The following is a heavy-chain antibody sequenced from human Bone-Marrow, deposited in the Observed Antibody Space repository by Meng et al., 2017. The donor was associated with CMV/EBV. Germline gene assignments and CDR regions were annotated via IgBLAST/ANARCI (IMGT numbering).Heavy chain of an antibody. CDR1: GLTFRSYG. Sequence: GGSLGLSCAVAGLTFRSYGMHWFRQTPGKGLEWVAFIRYDGSNRKYGDSVKGRFTISRDNSKNTLYLQMNSLRAEDTAVYYCVREPDYYGMDVWGQGTTGNFYS. V-gene: IGHV3-30*02. CDR2: IRYDGSNR. J-gene: IGHJ6*01. CDR3: VREPDYYGMDV.